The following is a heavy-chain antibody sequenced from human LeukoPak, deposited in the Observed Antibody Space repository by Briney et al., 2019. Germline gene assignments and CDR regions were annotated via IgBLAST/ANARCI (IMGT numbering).Heavy chain of an antibody. CDR1: GFTFSSYA. CDR2: ISGSGLTT. Sequence: TGGSLRLSCAASGFTFSSYAMSWVRQVPGKGLEWVSGISGSGLTTFSADSLMGRFTISRDSSENTLFLQMNGLRAEDTAIYYCAKDGKYDSSGYFYDGYFDSWGQGTLVTVSS. CDR3: AKDGKYDSSGYFYDGYFDS. J-gene: IGHJ4*02. D-gene: IGHD3-22*01. V-gene: IGHV3-23*01.